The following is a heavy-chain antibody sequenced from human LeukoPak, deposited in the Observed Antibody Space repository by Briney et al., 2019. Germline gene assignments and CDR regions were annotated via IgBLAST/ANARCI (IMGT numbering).Heavy chain of an antibody. Sequence: SETLSLTCTVSGGSIGRSSYYWGWIRQPPGKGLEWIGNIYYSGKTDYNPSLKSRVTISVDTSKNQFSLKLSSVTAADTAVYYCASTIFGVGESGYYYYMDVWGKGTTVTVSS. CDR1: GGSIGRSSYY. V-gene: IGHV4-39*07. CDR3: ASTIFGVGESGYYYYMDV. CDR2: IYYSGKT. J-gene: IGHJ6*03. D-gene: IGHD3-3*01.